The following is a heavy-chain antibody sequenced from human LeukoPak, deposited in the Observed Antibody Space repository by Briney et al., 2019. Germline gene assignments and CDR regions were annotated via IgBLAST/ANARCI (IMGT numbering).Heavy chain of an antibody. CDR2: IIPIFGTA. CDR3: ARDTGRIAARPDYYYYMDV. Sequence: ASVKVSCKASGGTFSSYAISWVRQAPGQGLEWMGGIIPIFGTANYAQKFQGRVTVTTDESTSTAYMELSSLRSEDTAVYYCARDTGRIAARPDYYYYMDVWGKGTTVTVSS. J-gene: IGHJ6*03. D-gene: IGHD6-6*01. CDR1: GGTFSSYA. V-gene: IGHV1-69*05.